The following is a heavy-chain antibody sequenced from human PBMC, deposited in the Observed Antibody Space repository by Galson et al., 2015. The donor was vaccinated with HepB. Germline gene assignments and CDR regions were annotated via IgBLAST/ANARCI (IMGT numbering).Heavy chain of an antibody. CDR2: IWYDGSNK. D-gene: IGHD6-13*01. Sequence: SLRLSCAASGFTFSSYGMHWVRQAPGKGLEWAAVIWYDGSNKYYADSVKGRFTISRDNSKNTLYLQMNSLRAEDTAVYYCARDQGGDYSSSWHYYYYGMDVWGQGTTVTVSS. J-gene: IGHJ6*02. V-gene: IGHV3-33*08. CDR3: ARDQGGDYSSSWHYYYYGMDV. CDR1: GFTFSSYG.